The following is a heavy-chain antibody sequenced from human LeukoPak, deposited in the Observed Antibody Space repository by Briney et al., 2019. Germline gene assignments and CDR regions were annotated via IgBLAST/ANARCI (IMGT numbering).Heavy chain of an antibody. V-gene: IGHV3-53*01. CDR1: GFTFSSYW. Sequence: GGSLRLSCAASGFTFSSYWMSWVRQAPGKGLEWVSVIYSGGSTYYADSVKGRFTISRDNSKNTLYLQMNSLRAEDTAVYYCARSALDNTRFYYVPFDYWGLGALVTVSS. CDR3: ARSALDNTRFYYVPFDY. J-gene: IGHJ4*02. CDR2: IYSGGST. D-gene: IGHD3-22*01.